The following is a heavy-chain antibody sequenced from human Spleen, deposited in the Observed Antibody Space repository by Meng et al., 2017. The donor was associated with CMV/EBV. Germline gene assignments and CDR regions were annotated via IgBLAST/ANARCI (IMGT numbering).Heavy chain of an antibody. Sequence: ASVKVSCKASGGTFNRYTINWVRQAPGQGLEWMGWINPNSGDTNSAQKFQDRVTMTRDTSISTAYMEVSRLRSDDTAVYYCARGPTGGQYYFDYWGQGTLVTVSS. CDR1: GGTFNRYT. CDR2: INPNSGDT. D-gene: IGHD4-23*01. V-gene: IGHV1-2*02. J-gene: IGHJ4*02. CDR3: ARGPTGGQYYFDY.